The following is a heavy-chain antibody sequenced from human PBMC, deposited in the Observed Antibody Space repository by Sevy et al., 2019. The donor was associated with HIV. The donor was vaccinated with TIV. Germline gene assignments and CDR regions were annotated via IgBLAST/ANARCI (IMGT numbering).Heavy chain of an antibody. Sequence: ASVKVSCKASGGTFSSYAISWVRQAPGQGLEWMGRIIPIFGTANYAQKLQGRVTITADESTSTAYMELSSLRSEDTAVYYCARGPVGGGYSGYDSSAAGSFDYWGQGTLVTVSS. J-gene: IGHJ4*02. CDR2: IIPIFGTA. CDR1: GGTFSSYA. CDR3: ARGPVGGGYSGYDSSAAGSFDY. V-gene: IGHV1-69*13. D-gene: IGHD5-12*01.